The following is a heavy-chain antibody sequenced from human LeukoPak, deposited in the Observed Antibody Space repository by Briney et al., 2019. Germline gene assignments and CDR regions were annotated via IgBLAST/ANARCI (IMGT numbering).Heavy chain of an antibody. Sequence: GGSLRLSCAASGFTFSDYYMSWIRQAPGKGLEWVSYISSSGSTIYYADSVKGRFTISRDNAKNSLYLQMNSLRAEDTAVYYCATESGYCSSTSCYAFDIWGQGTMVTVSS. V-gene: IGHV3-11*04. CDR2: ISSSGSTI. CDR3: ATESGYCSSTSCYAFDI. D-gene: IGHD2-2*01. CDR1: GFTFSDYY. J-gene: IGHJ3*02.